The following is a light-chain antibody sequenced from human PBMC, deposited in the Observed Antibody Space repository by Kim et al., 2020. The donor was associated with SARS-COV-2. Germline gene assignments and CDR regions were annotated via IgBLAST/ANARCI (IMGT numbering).Light chain of an antibody. Sequence: ASVGDRFPITCRASQSISDWLAWYQHKPGKAPKLLIFATSKLESGIPLRFSGSGSGTEFTLTISSLQPDDSAIYYCQQHDHFPYTFGQGTKLEI. J-gene: IGKJ2*01. CDR2: ATS. CDR1: QSISDW. CDR3: QQHDHFPYT. V-gene: IGKV1-5*03.